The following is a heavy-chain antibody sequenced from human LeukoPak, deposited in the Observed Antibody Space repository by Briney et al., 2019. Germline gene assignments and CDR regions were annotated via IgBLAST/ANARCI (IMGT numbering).Heavy chain of an antibody. CDR3: XXXXKDHRITFYYFDY. CDR1: GFTFSSYA. J-gene: IGHJ4*02. V-gene: IGHV3-23*01. Sequence: GGSLRLSCAASGFTFSSYAMSWVRQAPGKGLEWVSAISGSGGSTYYADSVKGRFTISRDNSKNTLYLQMNSLRAEDTAVYYCXXXXKDHRITFYYFDYWGQGTLVTVSS. D-gene: IGHD3-10*01. CDR2: ISGSGGST.